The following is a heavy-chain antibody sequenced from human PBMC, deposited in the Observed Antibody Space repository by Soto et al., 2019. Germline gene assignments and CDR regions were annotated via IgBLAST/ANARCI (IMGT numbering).Heavy chain of an antibody. V-gene: IGHV1-69*08. J-gene: IGHJ3*02. D-gene: IGHD6-13*01. CDR3: ARDRAPGDSSSWYRGHDAFDI. CDR1: GGTFSSYT. CDR2: IIPILGIA. Sequence: QVQLVQSGAEVKKPGSSVKVSCKASGGTFSSYTISWVRQAPGQGLEWMGRIIPILGIANYAQKFQGRVTITADKSTSTAYMELSSLRSEDKAVYYCARDRAPGDSSSWYRGHDAFDIWGQGTMVTVSS.